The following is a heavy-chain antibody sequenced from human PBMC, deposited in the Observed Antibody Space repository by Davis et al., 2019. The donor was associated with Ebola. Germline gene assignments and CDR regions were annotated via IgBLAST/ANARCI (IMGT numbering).Heavy chain of an antibody. CDR2: VSNSGSAT. CDR1: GFTVSSNY. CDR3: ARERGRVLNY. V-gene: IGHV3-11*04. Sequence: PGGSLRLSCAASGFTVSSNYMSWVRQAPGKGLELVAYVSNSGSATYYAESVKGRFAISRDNAKGSMYLQMNSLRPEDTAVYYCARERGRVLNYWGQGTLVTVSS. J-gene: IGHJ4*02. D-gene: IGHD2-15*01.